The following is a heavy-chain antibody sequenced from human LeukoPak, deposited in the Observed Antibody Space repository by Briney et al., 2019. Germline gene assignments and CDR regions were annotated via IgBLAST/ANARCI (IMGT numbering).Heavy chain of an antibody. CDR2: MNPNSGNT. V-gene: IGHV1-8*01. J-gene: IGHJ5*02. Sequence: GASVKVSCKASGYTFTSYDINWVRQATGQGLEWMGWMNPNSGNTGYAQKFQGRVTMTRDTSTSTVYMELSSLRSEDTAVYYCARDLACSSTSCYEILGLFDPWGQGTLVTVSS. CDR3: ARDLACSSTSCYEILGLFDP. D-gene: IGHD2-2*01. CDR1: GYTFTSYD.